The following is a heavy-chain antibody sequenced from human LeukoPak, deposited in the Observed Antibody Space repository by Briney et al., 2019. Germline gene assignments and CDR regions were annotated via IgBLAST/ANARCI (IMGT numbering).Heavy chain of an antibody. CDR1: GGSISSGDYY. CDR3: ARTRRDYFDY. Sequence: SETLSLTCTVSGGSISSGDYYWSWIRQPPGKGLEWIGYIYYSGSTYYNPPLKSRVTISVDTSKNQFSLKLSSVTAADTAVYYCARTRRDYFDYWGQGTLVTVSS. V-gene: IGHV4-30-4*08. CDR2: IYYSGST. J-gene: IGHJ4*02.